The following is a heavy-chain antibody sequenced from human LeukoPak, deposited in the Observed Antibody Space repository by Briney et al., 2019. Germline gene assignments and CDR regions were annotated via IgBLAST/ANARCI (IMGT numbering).Heavy chain of an antibody. V-gene: IGHV4-30-2*01. CDR1: GGSISSGTYY. Sequence: SQTLSLTCTVSGGSISSGTYYWNWIRQPPGKGLEWIGYVSYSGSTYYNPSLKSRVTISVDESNNHFSLNLSSVTAADTAVYYCARFSPRAMGNYLDFWGQGTLVTVSS. J-gene: IGHJ4*02. D-gene: IGHD7-27*01. CDR2: VSYSGST. CDR3: ARFSPRAMGNYLDF.